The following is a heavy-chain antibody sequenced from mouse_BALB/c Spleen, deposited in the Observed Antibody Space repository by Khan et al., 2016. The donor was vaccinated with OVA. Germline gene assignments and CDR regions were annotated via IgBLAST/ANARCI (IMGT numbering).Heavy chain of an antibody. J-gene: IGHJ3*01. D-gene: IGHD2-1*01. CDR2: INPSNGGT. CDR3: TRSGYGTFAY. CDR1: GYTFTSYY. V-gene: IGHV1S81*02. Sequence: VQLQQSGAELVKPGASVRLSCKASGYTFTSYYLYWVKQRPGQGLKWIGDINPSNGGTNFNEKSKSKATLTVDKSSSTAYMRLSSLTPEDSAVYYCTRSGYGTFAYWDQGTLVTVSA.